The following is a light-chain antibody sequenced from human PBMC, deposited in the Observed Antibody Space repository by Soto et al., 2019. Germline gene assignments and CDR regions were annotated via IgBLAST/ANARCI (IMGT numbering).Light chain of an antibody. Sequence: EIELTQSPSTLSLSPGDRATVSCRASQSVSSYLAWYQQKPGQVPRLLIYDASTMHSGIPARFSGSGSGTDFTLTISSLEPEDFAVYYCQQRSHWPRTFGQGTKLEIK. J-gene: IGKJ2*02. CDR2: DAS. V-gene: IGKV3-11*01. CDR3: QQRSHWPRT. CDR1: QSVSSY.